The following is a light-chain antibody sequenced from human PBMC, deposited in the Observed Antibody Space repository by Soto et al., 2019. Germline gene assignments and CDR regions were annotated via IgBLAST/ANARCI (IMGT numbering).Light chain of an antibody. CDR1: QSINNW. Sequence: DIQMTQSPSTLSASVGDRVTITCRASQSINNWLAWYQQKPGEAPKVLIYKASTLQTGVPSRFSGSGSGTEFTLTISSLQPDDFANYYCQEYNGYFGPGTKVDIK. CDR2: KAS. J-gene: IGKJ3*01. CDR3: QEYNGY. V-gene: IGKV1-5*03.